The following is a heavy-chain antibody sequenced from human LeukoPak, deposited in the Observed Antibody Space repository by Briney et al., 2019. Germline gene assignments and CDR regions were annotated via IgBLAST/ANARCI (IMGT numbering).Heavy chain of an antibody. CDR3: ARRHSSSWRKVGRDNWFDP. J-gene: IGHJ5*02. Sequence: SETLSLTCAVYGGSFSGYYWSWIRRPPGKGLEWIGEINHSGSTNYNPSLKSRVTISVDTSKNQFSLKLSSVTAADTAVYYCARRHSSSWRKVGRDNWFDPWGQGTLVTVSS. V-gene: IGHV4-34*01. D-gene: IGHD6-13*01. CDR1: GGSFSGYY. CDR2: INHSGST.